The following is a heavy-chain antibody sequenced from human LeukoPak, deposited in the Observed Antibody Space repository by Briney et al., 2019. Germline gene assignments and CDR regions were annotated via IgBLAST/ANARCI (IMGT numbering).Heavy chain of an antibody. CDR1: GFTFSSYW. CDR2: IKQDGSEK. V-gene: IGHV3-7*01. Sequence: GGSLRLSCAASGFTFSSYWMSWVRQAPGKGLEWVANIKQDGSEKYYVDSVKGRFTISRDNAKNSLYLQMNSLRAEDTAVYYCARGPMVRGVIFDYWGQGTLVTVSS. D-gene: IGHD3-10*01. CDR3: ARGPMVRGVIFDY. J-gene: IGHJ4*02.